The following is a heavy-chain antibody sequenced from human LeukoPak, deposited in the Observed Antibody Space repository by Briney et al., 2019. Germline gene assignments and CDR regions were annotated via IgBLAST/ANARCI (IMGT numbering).Heavy chain of an antibody. CDR2: IYYSGST. D-gene: IGHD3-10*01. Sequence: PSETLSLTCTVSGGSISSYYWSWIRQPPGKGLEWIGYIYYSGSTNYNASLKSRVSISVDTSKNQFSLRLSSVTAADTAVYYCARGLYGSGSYYKSPFDCWGQGTLVTVSS. CDR3: ARGLYGSGSYYKSPFDC. J-gene: IGHJ4*02. V-gene: IGHV4-59*01. CDR1: GGSISSYY.